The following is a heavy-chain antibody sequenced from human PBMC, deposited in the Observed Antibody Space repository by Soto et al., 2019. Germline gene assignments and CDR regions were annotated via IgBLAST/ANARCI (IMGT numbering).Heavy chain of an antibody. Sequence: QVQLVESGGGVVPPGRSLRLSCAASGFMFSRYAMHWVRQAPGKGLEWVAVISKDGSVIYYADSVKGRFTISRDKSKNMVYLQLHRLRDEDTAVFYCVRSRSGAVPDSFTYWGQGTLVTVAS. CDR1: GFMFSRYA. D-gene: IGHD3-10*01. J-gene: IGHJ4*02. CDR3: VRSRSGAVPDSFTY. V-gene: IGHV3-30*04. CDR2: ISKDGSVI.